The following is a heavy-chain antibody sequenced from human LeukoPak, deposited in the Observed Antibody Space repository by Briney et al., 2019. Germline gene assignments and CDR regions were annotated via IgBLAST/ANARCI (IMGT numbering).Heavy chain of an antibody. CDR2: IYSGGST. CDR3: ARENTFEGLVDY. D-gene: IGHD2/OR15-2a*01. Sequence: GGSLRLSCAASGFTVSSNYMGWVRQAPGKGLEWVSIIYSGGSTYYADSVKGRFTISRDNSKNTLYLQMNSLRAEDTAVYYCARENTFEGLVDYWGQGTLVTVSS. J-gene: IGHJ4*02. CDR1: GFTVSSNY. V-gene: IGHV3-66*02.